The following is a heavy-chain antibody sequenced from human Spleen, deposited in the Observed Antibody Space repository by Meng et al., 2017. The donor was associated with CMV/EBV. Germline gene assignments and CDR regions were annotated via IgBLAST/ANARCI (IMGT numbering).Heavy chain of an antibody. D-gene: IGHD2-2*01. CDR2: IYSGGGT. CDR3: ARENAYGFDI. V-gene: IGHV3-53*01. CDR1: GFTVSSNY. J-gene: IGHJ3*02. Sequence: GESLKISCAASGFTVSSNYMSWVRQAPGKGLESVSIIYSGGGTHHADSVKGRFTISRDTSKNTLYLQMNSLRADDTAVYYCARENAYGFDIWGQGTKVTVSS.